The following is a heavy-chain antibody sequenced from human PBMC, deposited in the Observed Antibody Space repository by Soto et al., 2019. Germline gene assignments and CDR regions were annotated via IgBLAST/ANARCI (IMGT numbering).Heavy chain of an antibody. CDR3: AKGGLFEANKPITFQF. Sequence: YLRLSCAASGFSFSSYWMIWVRQAPGRWLEWVANINQDATRQSYVDSVEGRLSISRDNAKKSLYLQMNSLRVEDTAVYYCAKGGLFEANKPITFQFWGQGTRVTVSS. J-gene: IGHJ4*02. V-gene: IGHV3-7*03. CDR2: INQDATRQ. D-gene: IGHD3-16*01. CDR1: GFSFSSYW.